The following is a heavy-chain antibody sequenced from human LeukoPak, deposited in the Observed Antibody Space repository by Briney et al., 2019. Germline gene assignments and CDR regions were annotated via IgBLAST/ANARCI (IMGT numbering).Heavy chain of an antibody. CDR2: IYYSGST. V-gene: IGHV4-59*01. J-gene: IGHJ5*02. CDR1: GGSISSYY. D-gene: IGHD3-10*01. CDR3: ARVGAMYYYGSEPHWFDP. Sequence: SETLSLTCTVSGGSISSYYWSWIRQPPGKGLERIGYIYYSGSTNYNPSLKSRVTISVDTSKNQFSLKLSSVTAADTAVYYCARVGAMYYYGSEPHWFDPWGQGTLVTVSS.